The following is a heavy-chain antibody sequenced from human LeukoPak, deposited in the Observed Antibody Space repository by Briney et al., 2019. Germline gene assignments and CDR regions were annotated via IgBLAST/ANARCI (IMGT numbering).Heavy chain of an antibody. V-gene: IGHV3-23*01. CDR1: GFTFSSYA. J-gene: IGHJ5*02. CDR3: AKESTSTFSIDP. CDR2: ISGSGSST. D-gene: IGHD3-16*01. Sequence: PGGSLRLSCAASGFTFSSYAMSWVRQAPGKGLEWVSAISGSGSSTYYADSVKGRFTISRDNSKNTLYLQMSSLRAEDTAVYYCAKESTSTFSIDPWGQGTLVTVSS.